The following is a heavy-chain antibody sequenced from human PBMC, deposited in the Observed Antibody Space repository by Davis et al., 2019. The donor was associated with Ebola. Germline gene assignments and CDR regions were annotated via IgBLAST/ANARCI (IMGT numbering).Heavy chain of an antibody. Sequence: GGSLRLSCAASGFTFSTYSMNWVRQAPGKGLEWVSYISSSGSSIYYADFEKGRFTISRDNAKNSLYLQMNSLRDEDTAVYYCARDGMGHIVATIAPLDYWGQGTLVTVSS. CDR2: ISSSGSSI. J-gene: IGHJ4*02. CDR1: GFTFSTYS. D-gene: IGHD5-12*01. V-gene: IGHV3-48*02. CDR3: ARDGMGHIVATIAPLDY.